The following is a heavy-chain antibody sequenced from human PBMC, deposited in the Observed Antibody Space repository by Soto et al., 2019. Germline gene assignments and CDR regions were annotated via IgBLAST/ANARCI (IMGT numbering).Heavy chain of an antibody. CDR2: IYNSGSA. D-gene: IGHD3-9*01. V-gene: IGHV4-59*03. CDR3: ARHFQATGLYGMDV. J-gene: IGHJ6*02. CDR1: GGSISNYY. Sequence: QVQLQESGPGLVKPSETLSLTCTVSGGSISNYYWSWIRQPPGKGLEWIGYIYNSGSANQNPSLKRRVTRSVATSKNQFSLKVYSVTAADTAVYYCARHFQATGLYGMDVWGQGTTVTVSS.